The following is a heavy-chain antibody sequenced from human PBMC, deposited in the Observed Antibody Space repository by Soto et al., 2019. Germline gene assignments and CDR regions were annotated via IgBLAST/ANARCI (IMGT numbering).Heavy chain of an antibody. J-gene: IGHJ4*02. V-gene: IGHV3-30*18. Sequence: QVQLVESGGGVVQPGKSLRLSCAASGFIFSNYGMHWVRQAPGKGLEWVALISFDGKNRNYADSVKGRFTIYRDNPKNTLYREMNSLRPEDTACYYCAKRGGVVGGSEHPFFEYWGQGTLLTVSS. CDR1: GFIFSNYG. D-gene: IGHD2-15*01. CDR3: AKRGGVVGGSEHPFFEY. CDR2: ISFDGKNR.